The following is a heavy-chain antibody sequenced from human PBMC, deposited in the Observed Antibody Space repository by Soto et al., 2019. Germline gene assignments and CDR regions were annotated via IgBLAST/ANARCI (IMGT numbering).Heavy chain of an antibody. V-gene: IGHV3-30*18. CDR2: ISYDGSNK. Sequence: QVQLVESGGGVVQPGRSLRLSCAASGFTFSSYGMHWVRQAPGKGLEWVVVISYDGSNKYYADSVKGRFTISRDNSKNTLYLQMNSLRAEDTAVYYCAKDKGNDGDYYYGMDVWGQGTTVTVSS. J-gene: IGHJ6*02. CDR3: AKDKGNDGDYYYGMDV. CDR1: GFTFSSYG. D-gene: IGHD1-1*01.